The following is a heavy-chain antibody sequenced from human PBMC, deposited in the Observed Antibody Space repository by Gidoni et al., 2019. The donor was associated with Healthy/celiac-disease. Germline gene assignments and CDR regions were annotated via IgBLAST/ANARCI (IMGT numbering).Heavy chain of an antibody. V-gene: IGHV3-49*03. CDR1: GFTFGDYA. D-gene: IGHD5-18*01. CDR2: IRSKAYGGTT. CDR3: TRGGYSYGYQHDY. J-gene: IGHJ4*02. Sequence: EVQLVESGGGLVQPGRSLRLSCTASGFTFGDYAMSWFRQAPGKGLEWVGFIRSKAYGGTTEYAESVKGRFTISRDDSKSIAYLQMNSLKTEDTAVYYCTRGGYSYGYQHDYWGQGTLVTVSS.